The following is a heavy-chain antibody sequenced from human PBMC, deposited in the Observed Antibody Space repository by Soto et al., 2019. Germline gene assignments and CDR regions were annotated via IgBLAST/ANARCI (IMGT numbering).Heavy chain of an antibody. CDR1: GYTCTHYA. Sequence: ASVKGDCQASGYTCTHYAMHWVPQAPGQRLEWMGWIKTGNGNKKYSQKFQGRVTITTDTSASKAYMELSSMRSEDTAVYYGARDGAVAGDTHFDYWGPATLVTVYS. J-gene: IGHJ4*02. V-gene: IGHV1-3*04. CDR3: ARDGAVAGDTHFDY. D-gene: IGHD6-19*01. CDR2: IKTGNGNK.